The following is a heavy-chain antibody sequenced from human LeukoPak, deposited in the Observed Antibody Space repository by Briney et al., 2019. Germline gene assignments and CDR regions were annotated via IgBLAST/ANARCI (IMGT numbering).Heavy chain of an antibody. CDR1: RFTFTTYG. Sequence: PGGSLRLSCTGSRFTFTTYGIHWVRQAPGKGLEWVSFIRYDGTQKYYADSVKGRFSISRDNSKNTLYLQMNSLRGEDTAVYYCAKNIGGLDYWGQGTLVTVSS. V-gene: IGHV3-30*02. CDR3: AKNIGGLDY. D-gene: IGHD3-10*01. J-gene: IGHJ4*02. CDR2: IRYDGTQK.